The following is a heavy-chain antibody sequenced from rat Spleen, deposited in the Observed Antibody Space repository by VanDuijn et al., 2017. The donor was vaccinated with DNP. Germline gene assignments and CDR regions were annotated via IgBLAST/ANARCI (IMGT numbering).Heavy chain of an antibody. CDR3: ARPDY. J-gene: IGHJ2*01. Sequence: EVQLVETGGGLVQPGGSLKLSCVASGFTSSNYWMTWIRQAPGKGLEWVASITSSGGNTFYPDSVRGRFTISRDNAKSTLYLQMDSLRSEDTATYYCARPDYWGQGVMVTVSS. CDR1: GFTSSNYW. V-gene: IGHV5-31*01. CDR2: ITSSGGNT.